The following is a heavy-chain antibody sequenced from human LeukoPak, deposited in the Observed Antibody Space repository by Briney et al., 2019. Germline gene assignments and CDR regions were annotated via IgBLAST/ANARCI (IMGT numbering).Heavy chain of an antibody. CDR2: VSFGSSYI. D-gene: IGHD4-17*01. CDR1: GFTFKDYT. V-gene: IGHV3-21*06. Sequence: GGSLRLSCAASGFTFKDYTMHWVRQSPGKGLQWVSYVSFGSSYISYADSLKGRFTISRDDAKSSVYLEMTSLRTDDTAVYYCARASTEYAVTDGFDTWGPGTLVTVSS. J-gene: IGHJ5*02. CDR3: ARASTEYAVTDGFDT.